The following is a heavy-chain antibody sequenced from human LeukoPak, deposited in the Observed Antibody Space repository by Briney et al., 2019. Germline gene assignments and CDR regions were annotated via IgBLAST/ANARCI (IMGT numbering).Heavy chain of an antibody. CDR1: GGSFSGYY. CDR3: ARGKFLEWLSHSYYYYGMDV. CDR2: INHSGST. D-gene: IGHD3-3*01. J-gene: IGHJ6*02. V-gene: IGHV4-34*01. Sequence: SETLSLTCAVYGGSFSGYYWSWNRQPPGKGLEWIGEINHSGSTNYNPSLKSRVTISVDTSKNQFSLKLSSVTAADTAVYYCARGKFLEWLSHSYYYYGMDVWGQGTTVTVSS.